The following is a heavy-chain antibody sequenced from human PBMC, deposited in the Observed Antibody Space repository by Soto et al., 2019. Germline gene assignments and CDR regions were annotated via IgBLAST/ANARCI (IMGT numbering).Heavy chain of an antibody. CDR1: GFSISSGYF. CDR2: IYHSGTT. Sequence: KTSETLPLTCAVSGFSISSGYFWGWIRQPPGKGPEWLGSIYHSGTTSYNPSVKGRVTISVDTSKNQFSLKMSSVTAADTAVYYCARDSSGYYWFNPWAEGTLVTVSS. CDR3: ARDSSGYYWFNP. D-gene: IGHD3-22*01. J-gene: IGHJ5*02. V-gene: IGHV4-38-2*02.